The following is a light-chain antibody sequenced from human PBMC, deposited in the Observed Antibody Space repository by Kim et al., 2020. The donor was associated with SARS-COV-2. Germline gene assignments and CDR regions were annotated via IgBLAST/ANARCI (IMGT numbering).Light chain of an antibody. V-gene: IGKV1-16*02. CDR2: AAA. CDR3: QQYKSYTLT. Sequence: ASVGVRVTITCRASQGTRNYLAWIQQKPGKAPKPLIYAAALLESGVSSKFSGSGSGTDFTLTISSLQPEDFATYYCQQYKSYTLTFGGGTKVDIK. CDR1: QGTRNY. J-gene: IGKJ4*01.